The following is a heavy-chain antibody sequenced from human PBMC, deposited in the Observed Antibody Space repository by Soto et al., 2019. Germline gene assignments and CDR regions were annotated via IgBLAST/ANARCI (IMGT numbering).Heavy chain of an antibody. V-gene: IGHV1-69*19. CDR1: GGTFNTYA. Sequence: QVQLVQSGAEMKKPGSSVKVSCQSSGGTFNTYAMNWVRQAPGQGPEWMGDISPMFGAANYAPKFQGRVTITADESTGTSYMQLSSLTSADTALYFCATEGQVHTPAFVYWGQGALVTVSS. CDR3: ATEGQVHTPAFVY. J-gene: IGHJ4*02. CDR2: ISPMFGAA. D-gene: IGHD3-10*01.